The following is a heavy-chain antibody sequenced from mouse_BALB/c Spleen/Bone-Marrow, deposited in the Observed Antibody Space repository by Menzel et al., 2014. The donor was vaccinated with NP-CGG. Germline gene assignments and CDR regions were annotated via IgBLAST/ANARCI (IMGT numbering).Heavy chain of an antibody. CDR1: GYSITSGYY. D-gene: IGHD3-3*01. CDR2: MSYDGSN. Sequence: ESGPGLVKPSQSLSLTCSVTGYSITSGYYWNWIRQFPGNKLEWMGYMSYDGSNNYNPSLKNRISITRDTSKNQFFLKLNSVTTEDTATYYCAKGGIYLRDTWGQGPSVTVP. J-gene: IGHJ4*01. V-gene: IGHV3-6*02. CDR3: AKGGIYLRDT.